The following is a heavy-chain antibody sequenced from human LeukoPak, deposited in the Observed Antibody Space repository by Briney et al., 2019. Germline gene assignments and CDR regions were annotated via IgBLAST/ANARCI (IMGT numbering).Heavy chain of an antibody. CDR3: ARDQRGFSYSKYYFDY. V-gene: IGHV3-33*01. CDR2: IWYDGTNK. J-gene: IGHJ4*02. Sequence: GRSLRLSCAASGFSFSSYGMHWVRQPPGRALEWVAVIWYDGTNKYYADSVKGRFTISRDNSKNTLYLQMTSLRAEDTAVYYWARDQRGFSYSKYYFDYWGQGTLVTVSS. D-gene: IGHD5-18*01. CDR1: GFSFSSYG.